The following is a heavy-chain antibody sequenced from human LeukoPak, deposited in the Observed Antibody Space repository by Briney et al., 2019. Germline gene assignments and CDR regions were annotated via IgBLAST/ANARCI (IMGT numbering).Heavy chain of an antibody. V-gene: IGHV4-61*01. CDR1: GGSISSGSYY. CDR2: IDDSGST. CDR3: ARERGDFRFVDI. D-gene: IGHD3-16*01. J-gene: IGHJ3*02. Sequence: SETLSLTCTVSGGSISSGSYYWSWIRQPPGKGLEWIGYIDDSGSTNYNPSLKSRVTISVDTSKNQFSLKLSSVTAADTAVYYCARERGDFRFVDIWGQGTMVIVSS.